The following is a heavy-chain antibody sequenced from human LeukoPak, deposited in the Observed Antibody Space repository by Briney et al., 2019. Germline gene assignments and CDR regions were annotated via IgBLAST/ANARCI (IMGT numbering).Heavy chain of an antibody. V-gene: IGHV3-23*01. CDR1: GFTFSGYA. J-gene: IGHJ4*02. CDR2: ITGNGVGT. CDR3: AKRVSGWYQIDY. Sequence: TGGSLRLSCAASGFTFSGYAMSWVRQAPGKGLEWVSAITGNGVGTYYADSVKGRFTISRDNAKNTLYLQMNSLRADGTAVYYCAKRVSGWYQIDYWGQGTLVTVSS. D-gene: IGHD6-19*01.